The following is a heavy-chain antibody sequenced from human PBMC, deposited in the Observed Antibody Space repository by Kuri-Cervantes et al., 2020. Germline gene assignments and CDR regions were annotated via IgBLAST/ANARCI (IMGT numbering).Heavy chain of an antibody. CDR3: AKNYLGYCSGGSCYDAFDI. V-gene: IGHV3-48*02. Sequence: GGSLRLSCAASGFTFSNYNMNWVRQAPGKGLEWVSYISSNSQTIFYADSVKGRFTISRDNARDSLYLQMNSLRDEDTAVYYCAKNYLGYCSGGSCYDAFDIWGQGTMVTVSS. CDR2: ISSNSQTI. D-gene: IGHD2-15*01. CDR1: GFTFSNYN. J-gene: IGHJ3*02.